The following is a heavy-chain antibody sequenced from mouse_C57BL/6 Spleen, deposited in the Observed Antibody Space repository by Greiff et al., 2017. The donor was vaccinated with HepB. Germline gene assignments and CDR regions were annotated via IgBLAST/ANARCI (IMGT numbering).Heavy chain of an antibody. CDR3: ARVNDSNSWFAY. CDR1: GFTFSSYG. V-gene: IGHV5-6*01. CDR2: ISSGGSYT. J-gene: IGHJ3*01. D-gene: IGHD2-5*01. Sequence: EVKVVESGGDLVKPGGSLKLSCAASGFTFSSYGMSWVRQTPDKRLEWVATISSGGSYTYYPDSVKGRFTISRDNAKNTLYLQMSSLKSEDTAMYYCARVNDSNSWFAYWGQGTLVTVSA.